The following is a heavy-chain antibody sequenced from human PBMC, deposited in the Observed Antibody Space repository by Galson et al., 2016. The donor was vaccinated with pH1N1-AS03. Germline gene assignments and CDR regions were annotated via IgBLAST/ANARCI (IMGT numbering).Heavy chain of an antibody. CDR2: IDPSGGPT. D-gene: IGHD3-16*02. CDR1: GYTLTRYF. Sequence: SVKVSCKASGYTLTRYFMHWVRQAPGQGLEWMGIIDPSGGPTTYAPKFQGRITITTDTSTSTVYMELVSLRSEDTAVYYCARRYYFDYWGQGTLVTVSS. CDR3: ARRYYFDY. J-gene: IGHJ4*02. V-gene: IGHV1-46*01.